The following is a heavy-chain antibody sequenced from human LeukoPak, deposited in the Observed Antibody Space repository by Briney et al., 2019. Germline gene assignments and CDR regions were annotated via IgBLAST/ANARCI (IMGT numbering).Heavy chain of an antibody. V-gene: IGHV3-23*01. Sequence: PGGSLRLSCAASGFTLSSYAVSWVRRAPRKGLEWVSGITVSGTNTYDADSVKGRFTISRDNSKNAVYLQMNSLRAEDTAVYYCARSIMGLNSAYDIWGQGTMVTVSS. J-gene: IGHJ3*02. D-gene: IGHD5-12*01. CDR2: ITVSGTNT. CDR3: ARSIMGLNSAYDI. CDR1: GFTLSSYA.